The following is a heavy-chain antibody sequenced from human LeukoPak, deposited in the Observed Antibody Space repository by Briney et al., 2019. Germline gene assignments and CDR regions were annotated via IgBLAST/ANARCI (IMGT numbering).Heavy chain of an antibody. V-gene: IGHV4-34*01. J-gene: IGHJ4*02. CDR1: GGSFSGYY. Sequence: PSETLSLTCAVYGGSFSGYYWSWIRQPPGKGLEWIGEINHSGSTNYNPSLKSRVTISVDTSKNQFSLQLSSVTAADTAVYYCARVITMVRGGEDYWGQGTLVTVSS. D-gene: IGHD3-10*01. CDR3: ARVITMVRGGEDY. CDR2: INHSGST.